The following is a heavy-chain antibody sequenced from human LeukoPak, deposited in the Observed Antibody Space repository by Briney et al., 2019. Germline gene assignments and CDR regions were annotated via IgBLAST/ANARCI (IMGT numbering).Heavy chain of an antibody. V-gene: IGHV4-34*01. J-gene: IGHJ4*02. Sequence: SETLSLTCAVHGGSFSGYYWSWIRQPPGKGLEWIGEINHSGSTNYNPSLKSRVTISVDTSKNQFSLKLSSVTAADTAVYYCARATQLRFLEWFPLGSVNFDYWGQGTLVTVSS. CDR2: INHSGST. D-gene: IGHD3-3*01. CDR1: GGSFSGYY. CDR3: ARATQLRFLEWFPLGSVNFDY.